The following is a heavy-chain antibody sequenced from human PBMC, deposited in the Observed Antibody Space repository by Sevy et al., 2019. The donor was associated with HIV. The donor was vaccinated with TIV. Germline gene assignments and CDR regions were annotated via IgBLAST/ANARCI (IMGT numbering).Heavy chain of an antibody. CDR1: GFNFRNSV. J-gene: IGHJ4*02. V-gene: IGHV3-23*01. Sequence: GGSLRLSCAASGFNFRNSVMSWIRQAPGEGLEWVSTIKVGGDTHYTDSVKGRFTIYRDNSKNTLSLQMNSLTAEDTAAYYCAKTVAYGTTWFGKVEDWGQGALVTVSS. CDR3: AKTVAYGTTWFGKVED. CDR2: IKVGGDT. D-gene: IGHD3-10*01.